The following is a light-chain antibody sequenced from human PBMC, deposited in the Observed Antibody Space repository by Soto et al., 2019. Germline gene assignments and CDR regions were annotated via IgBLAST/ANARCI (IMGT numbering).Light chain of an antibody. CDR3: SSFTSRFTFV. CDR2: EVT. V-gene: IGLV2-14*01. J-gene: IGLJ1*01. CDR1: RSDVGAYNY. Sequence: QSALTQPASVSGSPGQSIAISCTGTRSDVGAYNYVSWYQQHPGKAPKLMISEVTNRPSGVSDRFSGSKSGNTASLTISGLQAEDEADYYCSSFTSRFTFVFGTGTKVIVL.